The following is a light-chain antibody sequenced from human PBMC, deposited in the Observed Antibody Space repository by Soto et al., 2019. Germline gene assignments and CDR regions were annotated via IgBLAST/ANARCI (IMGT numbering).Light chain of an antibody. Sequence: EIVMTQSPATLSVSPGERATLSCRASQSLNSDLAWYQQKPGQAPRLLIYGASTRATGIPARFSGSESGTEFTLTISSLQSEDFAVYYCQQYNNWPRTFGQGTKVDSK. CDR1: QSLNSD. CDR3: QQYNNWPRT. J-gene: IGKJ1*01. V-gene: IGKV3-15*01. CDR2: GAS.